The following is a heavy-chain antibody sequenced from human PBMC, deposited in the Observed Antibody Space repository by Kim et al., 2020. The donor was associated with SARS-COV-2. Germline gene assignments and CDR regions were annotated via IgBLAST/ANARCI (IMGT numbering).Heavy chain of an antibody. CDR3: ARGGKSNLASYYYGMDV. V-gene: IGHV3-30*04. CDR2: ISYDGSNQ. CDR1: GFSISSYA. D-gene: IGHD3-16*01. Sequence: GGSLRLSCAASGFSISSYALDWVRQAPGKGLEWVAVISYDGSNQYYVDSVKGRFTISRDNSKNTLYLQMNSLRAEDTAVYYCARGGKSNLASYYYGMDV. J-gene: IGHJ6*01.